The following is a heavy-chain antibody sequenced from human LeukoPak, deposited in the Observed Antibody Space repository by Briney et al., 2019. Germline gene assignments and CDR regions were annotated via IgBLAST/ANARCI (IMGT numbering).Heavy chain of an antibody. CDR3: ARGYYFDSGSFFED. CDR1: GDSITSGAYF. D-gene: IGHD3-10*01. J-gene: IGHJ4*02. V-gene: IGHV4-31*03. Sequence: PSETLSLTCTVSGDSITSGAYFWNWIRQQPGKGLEWIGYIYYTRSTNYNPSLESRVTILLDTSNNEFSLRLSSVTAADTAVYYCARGYYFDSGSFFEDWGQGTLVTVSS. CDR2: IYYTRST.